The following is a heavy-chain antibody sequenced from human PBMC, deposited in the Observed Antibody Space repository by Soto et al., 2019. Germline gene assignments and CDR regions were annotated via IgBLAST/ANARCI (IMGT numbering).Heavy chain of an antibody. Sequence: SETLSLTCTVSGGSISSYYWSWIRQPPGKGLEWIGYIYYSGSTNYNPSLKSRVTISVDTSKNQFSLKLSSVTAADTAVYYCARGARGVREIINWFDPWGQGTLVTVSA. J-gene: IGHJ5*02. D-gene: IGHD3-3*01. CDR3: ARGARGVREIINWFDP. CDR1: GGSISSYY. V-gene: IGHV4-59*01. CDR2: IYYSGST.